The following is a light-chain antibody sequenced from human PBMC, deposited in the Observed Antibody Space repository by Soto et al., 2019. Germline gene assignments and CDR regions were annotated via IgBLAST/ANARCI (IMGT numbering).Light chain of an antibody. CDR3: QQYNSYWT. V-gene: IGKV1-5*01. J-gene: IGKJ1*01. CDR1: QDVGKW. CDR2: DDS. Sequence: DIQMTQSPSSVSASVGDRVTITCRASQDVGKWLAWYQQKPGKAPKLLIYDDSSLESGVPSRFSGSGSGTEFTLTISSLQPDDFATYYCQQYNSYWTVGQGTKVDIK.